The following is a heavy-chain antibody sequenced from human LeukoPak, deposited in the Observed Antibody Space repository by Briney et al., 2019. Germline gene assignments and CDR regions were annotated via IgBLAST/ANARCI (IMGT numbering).Heavy chain of an antibody. D-gene: IGHD5-24*01. CDR1: GFTFSSYV. J-gene: IGHJ3*02. CDR3: AKAAEMATFANAFDI. V-gene: IGHV3-30*18. CDR2: ISYDGSNK. Sequence: GGSLRLSCAASGFTFSSYVMHWVRQAPGKGLEWVSVISYDGSNKYYADSVKGRFTISRDNSKNTLYLQMNSLRAEDTAVYYCAKAAEMATFANAFDIWGQGTMVTVSS.